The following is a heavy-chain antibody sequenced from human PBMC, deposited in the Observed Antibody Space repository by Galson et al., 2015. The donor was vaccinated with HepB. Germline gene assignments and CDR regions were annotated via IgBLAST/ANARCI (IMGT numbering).Heavy chain of an antibody. CDR2: ISAYNGNT. CDR3: ATSAGMGSSVTGFGY. V-gene: IGHV1-18*01. CDR1: GYSFTSYG. J-gene: IGHJ4*02. D-gene: IGHD2-2*01. Sequence: SVKVSCKASGYSFTSYGITWVRQAPGQGLEWMGWISAYNGNTNYAQKLQGRVTMTTDTSTSTAYMELRSLRSDDTAVYYCATSAGMGSSVTGFGYWGQGTLVTVSS.